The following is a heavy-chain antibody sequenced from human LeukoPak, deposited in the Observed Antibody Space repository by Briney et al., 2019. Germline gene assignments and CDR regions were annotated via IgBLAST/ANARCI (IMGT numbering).Heavy chain of an antibody. CDR1: GGSFSGYY. CDR3: ARGPKNRAVWGSYPRSHYFDY. V-gene: IGHV4-34*01. J-gene: IGHJ4*02. D-gene: IGHD3-16*02. Sequence: SETLSLTCAVYGGSFSGYYWSWIRQPPGKGLEWIGEINHSGSTNYNPSLKSRVTISVDTSKNQLSLKLSSVTAADTAVYYCARGPKNRAVWGSYPRSHYFDYWGQGTLVTVSS. CDR2: INHSGST.